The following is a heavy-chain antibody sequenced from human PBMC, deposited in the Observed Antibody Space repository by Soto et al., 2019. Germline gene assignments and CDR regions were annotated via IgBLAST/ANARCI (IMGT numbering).Heavy chain of an antibody. V-gene: IGHV3-30*18. J-gene: IGHJ6*02. D-gene: IGHD3-22*01. CDR2: ISYDGSNK. CDR1: GFTFSSYG. CDR3: AKDSSGYFYYYYGMDV. Sequence: SLRLSCAASGFTFSSYGMHWVRQAPGKGLEWVAVISYDGSNKYYADSVKGRFTISRDNSKNTLYLQMNSLRAEDTAVYYCAKDSSGYFYYYYGMDVWGQGTTVTVSS.